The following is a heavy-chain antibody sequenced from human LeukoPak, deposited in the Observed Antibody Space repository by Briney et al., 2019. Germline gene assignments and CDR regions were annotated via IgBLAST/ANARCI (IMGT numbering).Heavy chain of an antibody. Sequence: SETLSLTCTVSGGSISSYYWSWIRQPPGKGLEWIGYIYYSGSTNYNPSLKSRVTISVDTSKNQFSLKLSSVTAADTAVYYCARDRGYDFWSGYYNYYYYGMDVWGQGTTVTVSS. CDR1: GGSISSYY. J-gene: IGHJ6*02. CDR2: IYYSGST. V-gene: IGHV4-59*01. CDR3: ARDRGYDFWSGYYNYYYYGMDV. D-gene: IGHD3-3*01.